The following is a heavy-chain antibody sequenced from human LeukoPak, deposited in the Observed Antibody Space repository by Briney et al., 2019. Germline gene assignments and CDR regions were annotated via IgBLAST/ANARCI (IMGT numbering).Heavy chain of an antibody. V-gene: IGHV1-8*01. CDR3: ARGLGIYDFWSGYYTYYYYYGMDV. Sequence: ASVKVSCKASGYTFTSYDINWVRQATGQGLEWMGWMNPNGGNTGYAQKFQGRVTMTRNTSISTAYMELSSLRSEDTAVYYCARGLGIYDFWSGYYTYYYYYGMDVWGQGTTVTVSS. D-gene: IGHD3-3*01. J-gene: IGHJ6*02. CDR1: GYTFTSYD. CDR2: MNPNGGNT.